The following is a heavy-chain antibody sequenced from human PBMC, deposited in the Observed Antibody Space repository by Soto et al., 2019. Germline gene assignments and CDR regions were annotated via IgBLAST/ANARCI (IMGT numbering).Heavy chain of an antibody. J-gene: IGHJ6*02. Sequence: QVQLVQSGAEVKKPGSSVKVSCKASGGTFSSYAISWVRQAPGQGLEWMGGIIPIFGTANYAQKFQGRVTITADESTSTAYMELSSLRSEDTAVDYCARAGIAAAGTGYYYYGMDVWGQGTTVTVSS. CDR1: GGTFSSYA. CDR2: IIPIFGTA. D-gene: IGHD6-13*01. V-gene: IGHV1-69*01. CDR3: ARAGIAAAGTGYYYYGMDV.